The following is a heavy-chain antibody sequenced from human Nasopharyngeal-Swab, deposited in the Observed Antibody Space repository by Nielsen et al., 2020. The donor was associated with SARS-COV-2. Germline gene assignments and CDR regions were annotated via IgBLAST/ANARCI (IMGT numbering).Heavy chain of an antibody. D-gene: IGHD1-26*01. Sequence: ASVKVSCKASGYTFTSYAMHWVRQAPGQRLEWMGWINAGNGNTKYSQKLQGRVTITRDTSASTAYMELSSLRSEDTAVYYCARDLVGSLASFDLWGRGTLVTVSS. CDR2: INAGNGNT. CDR1: GYTFTSYA. V-gene: IGHV1-3*01. CDR3: ARDLVGSLASFDL. J-gene: IGHJ2*01.